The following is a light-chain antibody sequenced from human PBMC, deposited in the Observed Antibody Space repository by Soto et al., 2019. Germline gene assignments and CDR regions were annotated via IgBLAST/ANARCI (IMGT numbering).Light chain of an antibody. CDR3: QSYDSSLGAWV. V-gene: IGLV1-40*01. J-gene: IGLJ3*02. Sequence: QSVLTQPPSVSGAPGQRVTISCTGSSSNIGAGYDVHWYQHLPGTAPKLLMFGNTNRPSGVSDRFSGSKSGTSASLAITGLQAEDEADYYCQSYDSSLGAWVFGGGTKLTVL. CDR1: SSNIGAGYD. CDR2: GNT.